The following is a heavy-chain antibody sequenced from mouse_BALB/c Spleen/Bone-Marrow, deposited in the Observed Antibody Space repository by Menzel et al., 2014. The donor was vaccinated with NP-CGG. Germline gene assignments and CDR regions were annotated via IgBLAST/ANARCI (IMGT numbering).Heavy chain of an antibody. D-gene: IGHD1-1*01. J-gene: IGHJ2*01. CDR3: VLITPVVSDY. CDR1: GYTFTTYW. Sequence: QVQLQQPGAELAKPGASVKMSCKASGYTFTTYWMHWVKQRPGQGLEWIGYINPSTGYTEYIQKFKDKATLTADKSSSTAYMQLNSLTSEDSSVYYCVLITPVVSDYWGRGTTLTVSS. CDR2: INPSTGYT. V-gene: IGHV1-7*01.